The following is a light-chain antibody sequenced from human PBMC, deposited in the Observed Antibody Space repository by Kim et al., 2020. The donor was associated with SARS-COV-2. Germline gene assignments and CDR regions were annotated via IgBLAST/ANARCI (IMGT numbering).Light chain of an antibody. V-gene: IGLV1-44*01. CDR1: GSNTGGNT. Sequence: GQGVTISCSGRGSNTGGNTVNWYQQVPGTAPTLLIHTNAQRPSGFPDRFSGSKSGTSASLAIRGLQSEDEADYYCAAWDDSLKGYVFGTGTKVTVL. CDR2: TNA. J-gene: IGLJ1*01. CDR3: AAWDDSLKGYV.